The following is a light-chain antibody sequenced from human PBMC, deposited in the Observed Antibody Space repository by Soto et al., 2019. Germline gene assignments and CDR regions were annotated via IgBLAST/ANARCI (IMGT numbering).Light chain of an antibody. Sequence: ELVMTPAPAALSVAPGERATLSCGASQSVSSNLAWYQQKPGQAPRLLIYGASTRATGIPARFSGSGSGTEFTLTISSLQSEDFAVYYCQQYNNWPPWTFGQGTKV. CDR3: QQYNNWPPWT. J-gene: IGKJ1*01. CDR2: GAS. CDR1: QSVSSN. V-gene: IGKV3-15*01.